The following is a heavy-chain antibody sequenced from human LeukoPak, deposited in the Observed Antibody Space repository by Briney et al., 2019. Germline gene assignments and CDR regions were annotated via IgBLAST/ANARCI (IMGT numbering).Heavy chain of an antibody. D-gene: IGHD3-10*01. CDR2: MTPKSGDT. Sequence: ASVTVSCKASGYTFNNFDIDWLRQAPGQGLEGMGSMTPKSGDTDLAQKFQGRVTMTRDTSLNTAYLAVSSLTSDDTAVYYCARGHNYGSGESVARAYWGQGTLVIVSS. CDR1: GYTFNNFD. J-gene: IGHJ4*02. V-gene: IGHV1-8*02. CDR3: ARGHNYGSGESVARAY.